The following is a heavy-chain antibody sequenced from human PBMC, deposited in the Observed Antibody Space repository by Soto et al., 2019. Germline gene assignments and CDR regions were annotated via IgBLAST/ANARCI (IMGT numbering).Heavy chain of an antibody. D-gene: IGHD3-9*01. V-gene: IGHV1-18*01. CDR3: ARDPGFRSDY. CDR1: GYTFTSYG. J-gene: IGHJ4*02. Sequence: QVQLVQSGAEVKKPGASVKVSCQASGYTFTSYGISWVRQAPGQGLEWMGWISAYHGNTNYAKKLQGRVTMTTATSTSTAYRELRSLISDDTAVYYCARDPGFRSDYWGQGTLVTVSS. CDR2: ISAYHGNT.